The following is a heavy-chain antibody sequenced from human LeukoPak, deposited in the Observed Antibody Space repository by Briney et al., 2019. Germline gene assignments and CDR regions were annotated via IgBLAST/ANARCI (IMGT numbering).Heavy chain of an antibody. V-gene: IGHV1-2*02. D-gene: IGHD4-17*01. J-gene: IGHJ4*02. Sequence: ASVKVSCKPSGHTFTGYYMHWVRQAPGQGLEWMGWINPNSGGTNYAQKFQGRVTMTRDTSISTAYMELSRLRSDDTAVYYGARDWSMTTLDYWGQGTLVTVSS. CDR3: ARDWSMTTLDY. CDR1: GHTFTGYY. CDR2: INPNSGGT.